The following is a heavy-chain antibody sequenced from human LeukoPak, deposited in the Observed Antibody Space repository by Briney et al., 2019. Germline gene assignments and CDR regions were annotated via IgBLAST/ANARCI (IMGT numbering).Heavy chain of an antibody. CDR1: GYTFTGYY. J-gene: IGHJ5*02. Sequence: ASVKVSCKASGYTFTGYYMHWVRQAPGQGLEWMGWINPNSGGTNYAQKFQGRVTMTRDTSISTAYMELSRLRSDDTAVYYCARDLYYYYGSGSYYNPNWFDPWGQEPWSPSPQ. D-gene: IGHD3-10*01. V-gene: IGHV1-2*02. CDR3: ARDLYYYYGSGSYYNPNWFDP. CDR2: INPNSGGT.